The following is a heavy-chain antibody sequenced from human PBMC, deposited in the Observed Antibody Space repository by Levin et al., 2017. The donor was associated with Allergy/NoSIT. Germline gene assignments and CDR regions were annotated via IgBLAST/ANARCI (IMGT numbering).Heavy chain of an antibody. D-gene: IGHD1-7*01. CDR1: GYTFTSYG. CDR3: ARRVTGTTRGSWFDP. J-gene: IGHJ5*02. V-gene: IGHV1-18*01. CDR2: ISAYNGNT. Sequence: GESLKISCKASGYTFTSYGISWVRQAPGQGLEWMGWISAYNGNTNYAQKLQGRVTMTTDTSTSTAYMELRSLRSDDTAVYYCARRVTGTTRGSWFDPWGQGTLVTVSS.